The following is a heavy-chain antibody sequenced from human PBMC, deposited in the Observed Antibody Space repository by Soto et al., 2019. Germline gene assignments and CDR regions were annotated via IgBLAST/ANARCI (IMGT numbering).Heavy chain of an antibody. J-gene: IGHJ5*02. Sequence: SGSALLNPTQTLTLTCTFSGFSLSTSGVGVGCIRQPPGKALQWLALIYWDDDKRYSPSLTSTLTITKVTSTNQVGLTKTNIEPVDTATYYCAHSEVGSRSWTNWFEPWGQGNLVTIS. V-gene: IGHV2-5*02. CDR3: AHSEVGSRSWTNWFEP. CDR1: GFSLSTSGVG. D-gene: IGHD6-13*01. CDR2: IYWDDDK.